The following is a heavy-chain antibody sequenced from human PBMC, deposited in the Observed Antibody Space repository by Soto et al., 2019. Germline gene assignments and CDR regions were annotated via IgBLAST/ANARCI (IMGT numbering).Heavy chain of an antibody. J-gene: IGHJ6*02. D-gene: IGHD3-9*01. CDR2: ISGSGGST. CDR3: ANGGGYYDILTGYSGMDV. Sequence: EVQLLESGGGLVQPGGSLRLSCAASGFTFSSYAMSWVRQAPGKGLEWVSAISGSGGSTYYADSVKGRFTISRDKSKNTLYLQMNSLRAEDTAVYYCANGGGYYDILTGYSGMDVWGQGTTVTVSS. CDR1: GFTFSSYA. V-gene: IGHV3-23*01.